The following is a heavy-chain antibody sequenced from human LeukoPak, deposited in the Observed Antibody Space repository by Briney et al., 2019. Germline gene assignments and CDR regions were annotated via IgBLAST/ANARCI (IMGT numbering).Heavy chain of an antibody. CDR3: ARIRGVWLYDY. D-gene: IGHD3-22*01. CDR2: IKQARSEK. V-gene: IGHV3-7*01. CDR1: GFTFSSYW. Sequence: GGSLRLSCAASGFTFSSYWMSWVRPAPGKGLEWVANIKQARSEKYYVDSVKGRFTISRDDDKNSLYLQMNSLRAEDTAVYYCARIRGVWLYDYWGQGALVTVSS. J-gene: IGHJ4*02.